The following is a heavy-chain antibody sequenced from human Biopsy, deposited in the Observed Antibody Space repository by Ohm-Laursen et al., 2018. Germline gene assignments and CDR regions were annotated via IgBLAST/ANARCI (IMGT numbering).Heavy chain of an antibody. CDR1: GGSISRRTTYY. CDR3: ARHPTGFWFDP. Sequence: SDTLSLTCTVSGGSISRRTTYYWAWLRQPPGKGLEWIGSIYNTEITFYNPSLKSQVTISVDPSTKQFSLKVSSVTAADTALYFCARHPTGFWFDPWGHGTLVTVSS. J-gene: IGHJ5*02. CDR2: IYNTEIT. V-gene: IGHV4-39*01.